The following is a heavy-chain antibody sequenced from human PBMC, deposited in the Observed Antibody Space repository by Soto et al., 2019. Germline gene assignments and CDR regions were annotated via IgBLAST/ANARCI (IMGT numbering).Heavy chain of an antibody. CDR3: AKDREDHNSVWDAFDV. D-gene: IGHD1-26*01. CDR2: VGGAGDT. J-gene: IGHJ3*01. Sequence: EVQLLESGGGLVQPGESLRLSCAASGFIFSDYAMSWVRQAPGKGLEWVSSVGGAGDTYSPDSVKGRFISSRDNSKSILYLQMNSLRAEDTALYFCAKDREDHNSVWDAFDVWGQGTVVTVSS. CDR1: GFIFSDYA. V-gene: IGHV3-23*01.